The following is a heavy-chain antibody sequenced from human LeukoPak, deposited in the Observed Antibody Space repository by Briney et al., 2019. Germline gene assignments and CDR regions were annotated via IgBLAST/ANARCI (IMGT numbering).Heavy chain of an antibody. J-gene: IGHJ6*02. CDR1: GYSFTRFW. Sequence: GESLKISCKGSGYSFTRFWIGWVRQMPGKGLEWIGIIYPGDSDTRYSPSFEGQVTLSADKSISTAYLQWSSLKASDTAMYYCARVYGSGSYRTYFYYGMDVWGQGTTVTVSS. D-gene: IGHD3-10*01. CDR3: ARVYGSGSYRTYFYYGMDV. CDR2: IYPGDSDT. V-gene: IGHV5-51*01.